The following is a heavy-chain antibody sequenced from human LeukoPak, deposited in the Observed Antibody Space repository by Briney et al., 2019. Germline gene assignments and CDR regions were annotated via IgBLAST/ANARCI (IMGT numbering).Heavy chain of an antibody. D-gene: IGHD3-10*01. CDR3: ATDRGFNGNYYGFDS. V-gene: IGHV3-23*01. CDR2: ISGTGAST. Sequence: PGGSLRLSCAASVFTFTGCAMLWLRQAPGKGLEWVSSISGTGASTYYADSVKGRFTISRDNSKDTLYLQMNSLRAEDTAVYYCATDRGFNGNYYGFDSWGQGTLVTVSS. CDR1: VFTFTGCA. J-gene: IGHJ4*02.